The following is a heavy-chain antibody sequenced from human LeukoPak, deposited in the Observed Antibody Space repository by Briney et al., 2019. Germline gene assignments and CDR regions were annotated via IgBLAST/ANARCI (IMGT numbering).Heavy chain of an antibody. D-gene: IGHD6-13*01. J-gene: IGHJ4*02. CDR1: GGSISSYY. CDR2: IYYSGST. V-gene: IGHV4-59*08. Sequence: SETLSLTCTVSGGSISSYYWSWIRQPPGEALEWFGYIYYSGSTNYNPSLKSRVTISVDTSKNQFSLKLSSVTAADTAVYYCARRGSSWSRGYFDYWGQGTLVTVSS. CDR3: ARRGSSWSRGYFDY.